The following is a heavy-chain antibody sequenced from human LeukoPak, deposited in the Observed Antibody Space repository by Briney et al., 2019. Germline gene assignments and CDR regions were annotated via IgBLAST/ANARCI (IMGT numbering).Heavy chain of an antibody. CDR1: GFTFSSYD. CDR3: ARGTPYSSGHDAFDI. J-gene: IGHJ3*02. CDR2: IGTTGDT. Sequence: GGSLRLSCAASGFTFSSYDMHWVRQATGKGLEWVSAIGTTGDTYYPGSVKGRFTISRENAKNSLYLQMNSLRAGDTAVYYCARGTPYSSGHDAFDIWGQGTMVTVSS. V-gene: IGHV3-13*01. D-gene: IGHD6-19*01.